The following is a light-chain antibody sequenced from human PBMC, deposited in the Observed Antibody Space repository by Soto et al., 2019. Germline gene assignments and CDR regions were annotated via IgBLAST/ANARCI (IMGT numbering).Light chain of an antibody. CDR3: SSYTSSSTLYV. CDR1: SSDVGSYYY. CDR2: EVN. V-gene: IGLV2-14*01. J-gene: IGLJ1*01. Sequence: SALTQPASVSGSPGQSITISCTGTSSDVGSYYYVSWYQQHPGTAPKLMISEVNKRPSGVSDRFSGSKSGNTASLTISGLQDEDEADYYCSSYTSSSTLYVFGTGTKVTV.